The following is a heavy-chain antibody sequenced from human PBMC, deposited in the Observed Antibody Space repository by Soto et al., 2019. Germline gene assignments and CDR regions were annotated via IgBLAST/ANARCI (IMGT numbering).Heavy chain of an antibody. V-gene: IGHV4-31*02. CDR2: IYYSGST. CDR3: ARTVVYYYDSSGYYDFDY. CDR1: GGSISSSGYY. D-gene: IGHD3-22*01. Sequence: SETLSLTCTVSGGSISSSGYYWSWIRQHPGKGLEWIGYIYYSGSTYYNPSLKSRVTISVDTSKNQFSLKLSSVTAADTAVYYCARTVVYYYDSSGYYDFDYWGQGTLVTVSS. J-gene: IGHJ4*02.